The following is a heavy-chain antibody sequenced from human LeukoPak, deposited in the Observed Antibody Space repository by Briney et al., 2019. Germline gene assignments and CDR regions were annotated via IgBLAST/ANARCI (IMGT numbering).Heavy chain of an antibody. J-gene: IGHJ4*02. CDR1: GGSISSGSYY. CDR2: VYTTGST. D-gene: IGHD6-13*01. Sequence: SETLSLTCTVSGGSISSGSYYCSWIRQPAGKGLEWIGRVYTTGSTNYNPSLKSRVTISVDTSKNQFSLKLNSVTAADTAVYYCARTFSSSWSYGYWGQGTLVTVSS. V-gene: IGHV4-61*02. CDR3: ARTFSSSWSYGY.